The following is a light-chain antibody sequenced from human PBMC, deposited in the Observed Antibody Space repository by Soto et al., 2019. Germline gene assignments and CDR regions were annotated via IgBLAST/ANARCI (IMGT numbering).Light chain of an antibody. CDR1: SSSIGAGFD. J-gene: IGLJ3*02. Sequence: QAVVTQPPSVSGAPGQRVTISCTGSSSSIGAGFDVHWYQQLPGTAPKLLISGDSNRPSGVPDRFSGSKSGTSASLAITGLQAEDEADYYCQSYDSSLSGWVFGGGTKLTVL. CDR3: QSYDSSLSGWV. CDR2: GDS. V-gene: IGLV1-40*01.